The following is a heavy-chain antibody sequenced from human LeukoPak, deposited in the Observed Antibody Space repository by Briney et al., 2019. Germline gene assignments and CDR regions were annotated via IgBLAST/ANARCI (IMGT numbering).Heavy chain of an antibody. V-gene: IGHV3-30-3*01. CDR2: ISYDGSNK. J-gene: IGHJ4*02. D-gene: IGHD4-17*01. Sequence: GRSLRLSCAASGFTFSSYAMHWVRQAPGKGLEWVAVISYDGSNKYYADSVKGRFTISRDNSKNTLYLQMNSLRAEDTAVYYCARSKDYGDCLDYWGQETLVTVSS. CDR1: GFTFSSYA. CDR3: ARSKDYGDCLDY.